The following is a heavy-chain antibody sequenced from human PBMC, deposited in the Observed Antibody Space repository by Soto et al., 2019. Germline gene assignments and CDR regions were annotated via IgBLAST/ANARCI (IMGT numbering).Heavy chain of an antibody. CDR3: TKALTTTVTRFVFGYYFDS. CDR2: IIPLFGTP. CDR1: GDTFSPHA. Sequence: ASVKVSCKASGDTFSPHALSWVRQAPGQGLEWMGRIIPLFGTPIYAQKLQGRVTITADESTMTAYMELSSLKSEDTAVYYCTKALTTTVTRFVFGYYFDSWGQGTQVTVSS. V-gene: IGHV1-69*13. D-gene: IGHD4-17*01. J-gene: IGHJ4*02.